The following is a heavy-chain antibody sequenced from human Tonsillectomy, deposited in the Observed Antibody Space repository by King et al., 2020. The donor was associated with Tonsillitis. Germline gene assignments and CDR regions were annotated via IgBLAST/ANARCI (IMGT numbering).Heavy chain of an antibody. CDR3: ARPPNPDYNDSGSYSSAFDI. V-gene: IGHV3-74*01. CDR2: INGDGSTT. CDR1: RFTFSSYW. Sequence: VQLVESGGGLVQPGGSLGLSCAASRFTFSSYWMHWVRQAPGKGLVWVSRINGDGSTTNYADSVKGRFTISRDNAKNTLYLQMNSLRAEDTAVYYCARPPNPDYNDSGSYSSAFDIWGQGTMVTVSS. J-gene: IGHJ3*02. D-gene: IGHD3-10*01.